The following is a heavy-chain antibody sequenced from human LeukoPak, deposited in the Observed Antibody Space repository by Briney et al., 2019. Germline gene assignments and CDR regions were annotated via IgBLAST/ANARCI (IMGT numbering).Heavy chain of an antibody. D-gene: IGHD6-19*01. J-gene: IGHJ4*02. V-gene: IGHV3-30*04. CDR1: GFTFSSYA. CDR3: ARVAVGYCFDY. CDR2: ISYDGSNK. Sequence: GGSLRLSCAASGFTFSSYAMHWVRQAPGKGLEWVAVISYDGSNKYYADSVKGRFTISRDNSKNTLYLQMNSLRAEDTAVYYCARVAVGYCFDYWGQGTLVTVSS.